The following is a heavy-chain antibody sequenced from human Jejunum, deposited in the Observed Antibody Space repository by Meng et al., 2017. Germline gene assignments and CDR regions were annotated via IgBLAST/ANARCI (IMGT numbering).Heavy chain of an antibody. D-gene: IGHD3-9*01. CDR1: CGSFSDHY. J-gene: IGHJ4*02. V-gene: IGHV4-34*01. Sequence: QGQLWQWGAVLLKPSENLSRTCDVYCGSFSDHYLTWIRQPPGKGLEWIGQIHPSGRTYYSPSLQSRVTITLDTSKNQFSLTLNSVTAADTAVYYCARGDDWAKSGNFWGQGTLVTVSS. CDR2: IHPSGRT. CDR3: ARGDDWAKSGNF.